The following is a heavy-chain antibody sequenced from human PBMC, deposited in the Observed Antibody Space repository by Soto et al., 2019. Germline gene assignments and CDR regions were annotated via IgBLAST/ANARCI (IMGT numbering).Heavy chain of an antibody. CDR3: ARWQLQYNLPYYYYGMDV. Sequence: QVQLVESGGGVVQPGRSLRLSCAASGFTFSSYAMHWVRQAPGKGLEWVAVISYDGSNKYYADSVKGRFTISRDNSKNTLYLQMSSLRAEDTAVYYCARWQLQYNLPYYYYGMDVWGQGTTVTVSS. D-gene: IGHD4-4*01. CDR2: ISYDGSNK. V-gene: IGHV3-30-3*01. CDR1: GFTFSSYA. J-gene: IGHJ6*02.